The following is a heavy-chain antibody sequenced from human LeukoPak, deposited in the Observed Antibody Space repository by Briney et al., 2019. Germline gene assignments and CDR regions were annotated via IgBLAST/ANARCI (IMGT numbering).Heavy chain of an antibody. CDR3: AKDSSGWYGMDY. J-gene: IGHJ4*02. Sequence: GGSLRLSCAASGFTFSSYAMSWVRQAPGKGLEWVSAISGSGGSTYYADSVKGRFTIPRDNSKNTLYLQMNSLRAEDTAVYYCAKDSSGWYGMDYWGQGTLVTVSS. CDR2: ISGSGGST. V-gene: IGHV3-23*01. CDR1: GFTFSSYA. D-gene: IGHD6-19*01.